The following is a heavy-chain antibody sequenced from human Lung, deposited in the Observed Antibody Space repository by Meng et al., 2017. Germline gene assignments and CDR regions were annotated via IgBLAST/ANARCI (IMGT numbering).Heavy chain of an antibody. Sequence: QGQLSQVGAGLLKPPETLSLTCVVFGGSFSDYYWSWIRQPPGKGLEWIGEINHSGSTNYNPSLESRATISVDTSQNNLSLKLSSVTAADSAVYYCARGPTTMAHDFDYWGQGTLVTVSS. CDR2: INHSGST. CDR1: GGSFSDYY. CDR3: ARGPTTMAHDFDY. J-gene: IGHJ4*02. V-gene: IGHV4-34*01. D-gene: IGHD4-11*01.